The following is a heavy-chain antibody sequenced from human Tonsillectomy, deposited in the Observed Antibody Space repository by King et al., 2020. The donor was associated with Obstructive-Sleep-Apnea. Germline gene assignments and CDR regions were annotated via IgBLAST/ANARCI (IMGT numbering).Heavy chain of an antibody. Sequence: VQLQESGPGLVKPSETLSLTSTVSGCSISSYYWSWIRQPPGKGLEWIGYIYYSGSTNYNHSLKSRVTISVDTSKNQFSLNLSSVTAADTAVYYFARLRGYSYGCDAFDIWGQGTMVTVSS. V-gene: IGHV4-59*08. CDR2: IYYSGST. J-gene: IGHJ3*02. CDR1: GCSISSYY. CDR3: ARLRGYSYGCDAFDI. D-gene: IGHD5-18*01.